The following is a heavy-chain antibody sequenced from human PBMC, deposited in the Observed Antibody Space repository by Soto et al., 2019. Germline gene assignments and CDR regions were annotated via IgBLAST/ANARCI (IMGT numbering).Heavy chain of an antibody. Sequence: GGSLRLSCAASGFSFSDYPVSWVRQAPGKGLEWVSSISGSGDSTYYVESVKGRFTISRDNSKSTLYLQMNSLTAEDTAVYYCATYSGNYRTNGLYYRMDVWGQGTTVTVSS. CDR2: ISGSGDST. CDR1: GFSFSDYP. D-gene: IGHD1-26*01. J-gene: IGHJ6*02. V-gene: IGHV3-23*01. CDR3: ATYSGNYRTNGLYYRMDV.